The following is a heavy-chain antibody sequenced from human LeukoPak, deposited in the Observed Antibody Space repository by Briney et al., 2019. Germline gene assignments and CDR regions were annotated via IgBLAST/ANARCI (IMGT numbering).Heavy chain of an antibody. D-gene: IGHD3-9*01. CDR2: IHYSGTT. CDR3: ARHPTGPYPRFDY. Sequence: SETLSLTCTVSGDSISSRSYYWGWIRQPPGKGLEWIGSIHYSGTTYNNPSLKSRVTISVDTSKNQFSLKLSSVTAADTAVYYCARHPTGPYPRFDYWGQGTLVTVSS. V-gene: IGHV4-39*01. CDR1: GDSISSRSYY. J-gene: IGHJ4*02.